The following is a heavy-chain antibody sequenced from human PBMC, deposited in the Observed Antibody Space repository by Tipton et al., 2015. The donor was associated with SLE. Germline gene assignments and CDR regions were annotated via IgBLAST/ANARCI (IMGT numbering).Heavy chain of an antibody. CDR2: IYYSGST. CDR3: ARRRGSGGYLDL. D-gene: IGHD3-10*01. CDR1: GGSISSYY. J-gene: IGHJ2*01. V-gene: IGHV4-59*08. Sequence: TLSLTCTVSGGSISSYYWSWIRQPPGKGLEWIGYIYYSGSTNYNPSLKSRVTISVDTSKNQFSLKLSSVTAADTAVYYCARRRGSGGYLDLWGRGTLVTVSS.